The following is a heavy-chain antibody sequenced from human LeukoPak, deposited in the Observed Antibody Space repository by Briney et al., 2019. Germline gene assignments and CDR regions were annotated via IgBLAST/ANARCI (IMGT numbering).Heavy chain of an antibody. D-gene: IGHD1-1*01. V-gene: IGHV3-7*01. Sequence: GGSLRLSCAASGFTFSVSWMSWVRQAPGKGLEWVANIKYDGNEKYYVDSVKGRFTISRDNAKNSLYLQMNSLRAEDTAVYYCARGGTTFEHWGQGTLVTVSS. J-gene: IGHJ4*02. CDR2: IKYDGNEK. CDR1: GFTFSVSW. CDR3: ARGGTTFEH.